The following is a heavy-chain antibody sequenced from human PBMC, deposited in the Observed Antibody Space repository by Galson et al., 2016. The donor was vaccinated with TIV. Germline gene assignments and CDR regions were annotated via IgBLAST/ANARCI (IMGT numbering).Heavy chain of an antibody. J-gene: IGHJ5*01. CDR3: AKEGGTWFDS. D-gene: IGHD6-25*01. CDR1: EFTFSSYA. CDR2: ISYDGSDE. V-gene: IGHV3-30*18. Sequence: LRLSCAASEFTFSSYAMHWVRQTPGKGLEWVAVISYDGSDEYYADSVKGRFTISRDNSKYTLYLQMNSLRIEDTAVYYCAKEGGTWFDSWGQGTLVTVSS.